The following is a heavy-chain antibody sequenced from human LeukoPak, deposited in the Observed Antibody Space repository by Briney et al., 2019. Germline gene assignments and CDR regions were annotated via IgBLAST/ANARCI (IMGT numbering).Heavy chain of an antibody. CDR1: GGSFSGYY. V-gene: IGHV3-74*01. J-gene: IGHJ5*02. CDR3: VRDPAPSNWFDP. CDR2: INSDGSDT. Sequence: ETLSLTCAVYGGSFSGYYWSWIRQPPGKGLVWLSRINSDGSDTAYADSVKGRFTISRDNAKNMVYLQMNSLRVEDTAVYYCVRDPAPSNWFDPWGQGTLVTVSS. D-gene: IGHD2-8*01.